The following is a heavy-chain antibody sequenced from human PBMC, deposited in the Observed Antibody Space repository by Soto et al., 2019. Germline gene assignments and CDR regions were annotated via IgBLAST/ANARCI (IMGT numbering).Heavy chain of an antibody. V-gene: IGHV3-74*01. Sequence: GGSLRLSCAASGFTFSDFWLHWVRQAPGKGLVWVARINNDGSDTSYADSVKGRFTMSRDNAKNMVYLQMISLGVEDTAVYYCGSVFEYWGQGTQVTVSS. J-gene: IGHJ4*02. CDR2: INNDGSDT. CDR3: GSVFEY. CDR1: GFTFSDFW.